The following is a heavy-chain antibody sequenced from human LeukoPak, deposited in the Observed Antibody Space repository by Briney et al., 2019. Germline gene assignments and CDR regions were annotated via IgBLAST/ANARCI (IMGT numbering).Heavy chain of an antibody. CDR2: ISYDGSNK. D-gene: IGHD6-13*01. V-gene: IGHV3-30-3*01. Sequence: GGSLRLSCAASGFTFSSYAMHWVRQAPGKGLEWVAVISYDGSNKYYADSVEGRFTISRDNSKNTLYLQMNSLRAEDTAVYYCARVIGGKQQLVLDYWGQGTLVTVSS. CDR1: GFTFSSYA. J-gene: IGHJ4*02. CDR3: ARVIGGKQQLVLDY.